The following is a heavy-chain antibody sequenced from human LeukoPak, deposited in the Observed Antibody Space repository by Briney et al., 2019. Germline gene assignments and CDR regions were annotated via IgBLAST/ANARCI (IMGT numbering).Heavy chain of an antibody. J-gene: IGHJ5*02. CDR3: ATLGYCTSSGCPLDP. Sequence: SGTLSLTCTVSGGCFGGNYWTWIRQPPGKGLEWVGSIYNSGSTNYNPSLKCRVTISVDTSKNQFSLKLSSVTAADTAVYYCATLGYCTSSGCPLDPWGQGTLVIVSS. D-gene: IGHD2-2*01. CDR2: IYNSGST. CDR1: GGCFGGNY. V-gene: IGHV4-59*03.